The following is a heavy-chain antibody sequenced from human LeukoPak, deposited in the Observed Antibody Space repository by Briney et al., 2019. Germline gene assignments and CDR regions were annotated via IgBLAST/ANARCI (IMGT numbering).Heavy chain of an antibody. CDR1: GYSISSGYY. J-gene: IGHJ4*02. CDR2: IYHSGST. V-gene: IGHV4-38-2*02. CDR3: ASSIAVAGPGRY. D-gene: IGHD6-19*01. Sequence: SETLSLTCTVSGYSISSGYYWGWIRQPPGKGLEWIGSIYHSGSTYYNPSLKSRVAISVDTSKNQFSLKLSSVTAADTAVYYCASSIAVAGPGRYWGQGTLVTVSS.